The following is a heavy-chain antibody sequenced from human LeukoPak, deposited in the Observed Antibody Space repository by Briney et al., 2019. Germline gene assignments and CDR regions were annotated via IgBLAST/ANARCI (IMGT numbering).Heavy chain of an antibody. CDR3: ARGGYYGSGSYYNDSNWFDP. D-gene: IGHD3-10*01. J-gene: IGHJ5*02. V-gene: IGHV4-34*01. CDR2: INHSGST. CDR1: GGSFSGYY. Sequence: SETLSLTCAVYGGSFSGYYWSWIRQPPGKGLEWIGEINHSGSTNYNPSLKSPVTISVDTSKNQFSLKLSSVTAADTAVYYCARGGYYGSGSYYNDSNWFDPWGQGTLVTVSS.